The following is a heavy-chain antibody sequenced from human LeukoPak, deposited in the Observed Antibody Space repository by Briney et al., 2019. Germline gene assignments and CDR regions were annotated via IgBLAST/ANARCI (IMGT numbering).Heavy chain of an antibody. D-gene: IGHD6-13*01. CDR3: AREAYSSSWGPYYYYYGMDV. CDR1: GFTVSSNY. J-gene: IGHJ6*02. V-gene: IGHV3-66*01. CDR2: IYSGGST. Sequence: GGSLRLSCAASGFTVSSNYMSWVRQAPGKGLEWVSVIYSGGSTNYADSVKRRFTISRDNSKNTLYLQMNSLRAEDTAVYYCAREAYSSSWGPYYYYYGMDVWGQGTTVTVSS.